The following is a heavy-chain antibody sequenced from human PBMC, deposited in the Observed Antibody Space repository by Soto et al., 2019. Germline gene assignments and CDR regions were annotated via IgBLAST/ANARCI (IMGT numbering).Heavy chain of an antibody. D-gene: IGHD1-26*01. CDR1: GYTFTSYG. CDR2: ISAHTGDT. J-gene: IGHJ6*02. CDR3: ARSSGAYPPSRYYYGLDV. V-gene: IGHV1-18*01. Sequence: ASVKVSCKASGYTFTSYGFSWVRQAPGQGLEWMGWISAHTGDTIYAQKFQDRITMTTDTSTNTAYLELWSLKSGDTAVFYCARSSGAYPPSRYYYGLDVWG.